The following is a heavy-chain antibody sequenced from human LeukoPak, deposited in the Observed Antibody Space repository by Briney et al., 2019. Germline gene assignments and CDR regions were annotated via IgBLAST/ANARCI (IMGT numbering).Heavy chain of an antibody. CDR2: IYTSGST. CDR3: AREGRSNMLNWFDP. CDR1: GGSISSYY. Sequence: PSETLSLTCTVSGGSISSYYWSWIRQPAGKGLEWIGRIYTSGSTNYNPSLKSRVTMSVDTSKNQFSLKLSSVTAADTAVYYCAREGRSNMLNWFDPWGQGTLVTVSS. V-gene: IGHV4-4*07. J-gene: IGHJ5*02. D-gene: IGHD2-8*01.